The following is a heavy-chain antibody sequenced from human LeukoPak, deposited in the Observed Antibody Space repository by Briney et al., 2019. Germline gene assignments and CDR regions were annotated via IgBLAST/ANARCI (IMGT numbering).Heavy chain of an antibody. V-gene: IGHV1-18*01. J-gene: IGHJ5*02. CDR3: ARDPPYPDPGLRPIA. Sequence: ASVTVSCKASGYTFTNYGIGWVRQAPGQGLEWVGWISGNNGNTNYTQSLQGRVTMTTDTSTSTAYMELRSLRSDDTAVYYCARDPPYPDPGLRPIAWGQGTLVIVSS. CDR2: ISGNNGNT. CDR1: GYTFTNYG. D-gene: IGHD1-14*01.